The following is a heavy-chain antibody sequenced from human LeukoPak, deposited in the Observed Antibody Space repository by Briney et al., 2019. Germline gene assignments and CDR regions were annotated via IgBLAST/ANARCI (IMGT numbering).Heavy chain of an antibody. V-gene: IGHV3-23*01. CDR3: AKVSGGGLYYDGMDV. CDR2: VSGSGGVT. Sequence: AGGSLRLSCGASGFTFSKYAMSWVRQAPGKGLEWVLGVSGSGGVTYYADSVKGRFTISRDNSKNTLHLQMNSLRAEDTAVYYCAKVSGGGLYYDGMDVWGQGTTVTVSS. J-gene: IGHJ6*02. CDR1: GFTFSKYA. D-gene: IGHD1-14*01.